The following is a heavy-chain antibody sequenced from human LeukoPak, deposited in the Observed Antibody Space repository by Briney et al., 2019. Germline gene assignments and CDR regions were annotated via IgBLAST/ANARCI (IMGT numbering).Heavy chain of an antibody. D-gene: IGHD5-18*01. CDR3: ARDVLGYSYDLYGMDV. CDR2: IWYDGSNK. Sequence: PGGSLRLSCAASGFTFSSYSMHWVRQAPGKGLEWVAVIWYDGSNKYYADSVKGRFTISRDNSKNTLYLQMNSLRAEDTAVYYCARDVLGYSYDLYGMDVWGQGTAVTVSS. V-gene: IGHV3-33*08. CDR1: GFTFSSYS. J-gene: IGHJ6*02.